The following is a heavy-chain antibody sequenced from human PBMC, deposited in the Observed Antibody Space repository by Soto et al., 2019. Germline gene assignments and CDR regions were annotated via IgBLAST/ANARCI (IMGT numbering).Heavy chain of an antibody. CDR1: GGSFSDYS. Sequence: QVQLEQWGPGLLKPSETLSLTCAVNGGSFSDYSWSWMRQSPGKGLEWIAEINYRGTTNYSPSLKCRVTMSVDTSQKRFSVKLSSVAAADTAVDFCVGGRARQWGFDYWGQGTLVTVSS. CDR3: VGGRARQWGFDY. V-gene: IGHV4-34*01. CDR2: INYRGTT. D-gene: IGHD2-15*01. J-gene: IGHJ4*02.